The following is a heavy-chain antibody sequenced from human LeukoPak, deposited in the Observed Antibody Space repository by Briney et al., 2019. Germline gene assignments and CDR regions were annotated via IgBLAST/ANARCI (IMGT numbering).Heavy chain of an antibody. Sequence: GGSLRLSCAASGFTFSNYNMNWVRQAPGKGLEWVSSITSISSYIYYADSVKGRFTISRDNAENSLYLQMNSLRAEDTAVYYCARDPYSGSYGDYYYYYMDVWGKGTTVTISS. J-gene: IGHJ6*03. CDR1: GFTFSNYN. V-gene: IGHV3-21*01. D-gene: IGHD1-26*01. CDR2: ITSISSYI. CDR3: ARDPYSGSYGDYYYYYMDV.